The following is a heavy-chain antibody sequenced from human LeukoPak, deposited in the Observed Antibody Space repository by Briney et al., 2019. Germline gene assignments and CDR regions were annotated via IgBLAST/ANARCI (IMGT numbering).Heavy chain of an antibody. Sequence: GGSLRLSCAASGFTFSSYSMNWVRQAPGKGLEWVSSISSSSSYIYYADSVKGRFTISRDNSKDTLYLQMSSLKVEDTAVYYCAKDAYSYNGVYDPFDLWGQGTRVTVSS. V-gene: IGHV3-21*04. CDR3: AKDAYSYNGVYDPFDL. CDR2: ISSSSSYI. D-gene: IGHD3-3*01. J-gene: IGHJ3*01. CDR1: GFTFSSYS.